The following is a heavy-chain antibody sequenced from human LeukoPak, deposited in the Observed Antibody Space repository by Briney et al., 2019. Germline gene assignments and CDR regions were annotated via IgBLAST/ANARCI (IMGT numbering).Heavy chain of an antibody. D-gene: IGHD3-10*01. CDR3: AKSNGYGLIDI. CDR1: GFTFSSYS. CDR2: ISTSSSYI. J-gene: IGHJ3*02. V-gene: IGHV3-21*01. Sequence: GGPLRLSCAASGFTFSSYSMTWVRQAPGKGLEWVSSISTSSSYIYYADSLKGRFTISRDNAKNSLYLQMNSLRAEDTAVYYCAKSNGYGLIDIWGQGTMCTVSS.